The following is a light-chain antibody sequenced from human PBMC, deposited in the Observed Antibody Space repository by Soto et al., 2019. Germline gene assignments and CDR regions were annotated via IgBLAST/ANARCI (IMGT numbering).Light chain of an antibody. Sequence: QSALTQPASVSGSPGQSITISCSGTRSDIGSYNYVAWYQQFPGKTPKILIYGVSNRPSGVSSRFSGSKSGHTASLTISGLQAEDEADYYCISYTGSSTYYVFGSGTKLTVL. V-gene: IGLV2-14*01. CDR2: GVS. J-gene: IGLJ1*01. CDR3: ISYTGSSTYYV. CDR1: RSDIGSYNY.